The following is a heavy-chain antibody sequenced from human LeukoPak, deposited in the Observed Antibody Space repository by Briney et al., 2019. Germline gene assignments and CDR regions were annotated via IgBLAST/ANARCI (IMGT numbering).Heavy chain of an antibody. CDR1: GFTFDDYA. D-gene: IGHD3-16*01. J-gene: IGHJ6*03. V-gene: IGHV3-43D*03. CDR2: ISWDGYTT. Sequence: GGSLRLSCAASGFTFDDYAMHWVRQAPGKGLEWVSLISWDGYTTYYADSVKGRFTISRDNSKNTLYLQMNSLRAEDTAVYYCAKNGWGSGVFYYYYMDVWGKGTTVTVSS. CDR3: AKNGWGSGVFYYYYMDV.